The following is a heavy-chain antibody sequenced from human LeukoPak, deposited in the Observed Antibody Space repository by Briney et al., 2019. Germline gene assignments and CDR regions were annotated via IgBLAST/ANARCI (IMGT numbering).Heavy chain of an antibody. D-gene: IGHD3-10*01. CDR3: AKGPHYYGSGSFVDY. Sequence: GGSLRLSCAASGFTFSSYGMHWVRQAPGKGLDWVAFIRYDGSNKYYADSVKGRFTISRDNSKNTLYLQMNSLRAEDTAVYYCAKGPHYYGSGSFVDYWGQGTLVTVSS. CDR2: IRYDGSNK. V-gene: IGHV3-30*02. J-gene: IGHJ4*02. CDR1: GFTFSSYG.